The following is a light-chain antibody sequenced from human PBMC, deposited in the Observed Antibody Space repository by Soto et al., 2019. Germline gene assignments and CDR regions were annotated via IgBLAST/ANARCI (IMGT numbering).Light chain of an antibody. V-gene: IGKV1-39*01. J-gene: IGKJ5*01. Sequence: DIQMTQSPSSLSASVGGRGTSTCRASQSISSYLNWYQQKPGKAAKLLIYSASSLQSGVPSRFSGSGSGTDFTLTISSLQPEDFATYYCQPANSFPITVGPGTRLEIK. CDR3: QPANSFPIT. CDR2: SAS. CDR1: QSISSY.